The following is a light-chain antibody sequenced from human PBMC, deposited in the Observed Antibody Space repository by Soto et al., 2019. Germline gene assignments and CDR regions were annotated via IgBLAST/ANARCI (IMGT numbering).Light chain of an antibody. Sequence: QSALTQPASVSGSPGQSITISCTGTSSDVGGYNYVSWYQQHPGTAPKLMIYEVSNRPSGVSNRFSGSKSANTASLTISGLQPEDEADYYCSSYTSTSTLVVFGGGTQLTVL. CDR3: SSYTSTSTLVV. J-gene: IGLJ2*01. CDR1: SSDVGGYNY. V-gene: IGLV2-14*01. CDR2: EVS.